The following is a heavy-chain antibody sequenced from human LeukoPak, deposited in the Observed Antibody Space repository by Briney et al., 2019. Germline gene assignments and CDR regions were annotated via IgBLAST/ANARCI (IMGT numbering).Heavy chain of an antibody. CDR1: AGSISNYY. CDR3: ARGGVSTVTAIDY. D-gene: IGHD4-17*01. J-gene: IGHJ4*02. V-gene: IGHV4-59*12. CDR2: ILSSGST. Sequence: PSQTLSLTYTVSAGSISNYYSNCIRQLPGKGLEWLVYILSSGSTHHNPSLTSRISLSVATSKNQFSLKLSSVTAADTAVYYCARGGVSTVTAIDYWGQGTLVTVSS.